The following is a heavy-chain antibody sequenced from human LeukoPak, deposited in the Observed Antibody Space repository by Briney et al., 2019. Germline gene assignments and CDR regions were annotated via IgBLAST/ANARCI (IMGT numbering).Heavy chain of an antibody. CDR2: ISWNGDNI. CDR3: ARDQWYSSGWYAYYYGMDV. J-gene: IGHJ6*02. V-gene: IGHV3-9*01. D-gene: IGHD6-19*01. CDR1: GFTFRNYA. Sequence: PGTSLRLSCAASGFTFRNYAMHWVRQVPGKGPEWVSGISWNGDNIAYADSVKGRFTISRDNAKNSLYLQMNSLRAEDTAVYYCARDQWYSSGWYAYYYGMDVWGQGTTVTVSS.